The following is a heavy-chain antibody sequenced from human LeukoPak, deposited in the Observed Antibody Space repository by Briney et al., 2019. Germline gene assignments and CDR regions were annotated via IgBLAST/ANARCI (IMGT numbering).Heavy chain of an antibody. CDR1: GFTFSSYA. Sequence: GGSLRLSCAASGFTFSSYAMHWVRQAPGKGLEWVAVISYDGSNKYYADSVKGRFTISRDNSKNTLYLQMNSLRAEDTAVYYCASPPMVRGVIFWGQGTLVTVSS. J-gene: IGHJ4*02. V-gene: IGHV3-30-3*01. CDR2: ISYDGSNK. D-gene: IGHD3-10*01. CDR3: ASPPMVRGVIF.